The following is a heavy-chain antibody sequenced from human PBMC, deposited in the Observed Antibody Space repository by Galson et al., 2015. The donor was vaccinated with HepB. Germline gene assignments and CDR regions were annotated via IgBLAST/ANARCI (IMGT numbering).Heavy chain of an antibody. V-gene: IGHV3-33*01. CDR2: IWYDGSNK. J-gene: IGHJ4*02. Sequence: SLRLSCAASGFTFSSYGMHWVRQAPGKGLEWVAVIWYDGSNKYYADSVKGRFTISRDNSKNTLYLQMNSLRAEDTAVYYCARGRRLGYDFWSGYPPDPYFDYWGQGTLVTVSS. CDR1: GFTFSSYG. D-gene: IGHD3-3*01. CDR3: ARGRRLGYDFWSGYPPDPYFDY.